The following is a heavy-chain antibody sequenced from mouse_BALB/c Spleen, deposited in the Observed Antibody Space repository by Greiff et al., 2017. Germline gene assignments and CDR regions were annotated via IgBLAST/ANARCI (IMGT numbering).Heavy chain of an antibody. D-gene: IGHD1-1*01. CDR2: ISNGGGST. CDR3: ARNYYGDY. V-gene: IGHV5-12-2*01. CDR1: GFTFSSYT. J-gene: IGHJ2*01. Sequence: DVMLVESGGGLVQPGGSLKLSCAASGFTFSSYTMSWVRQTPEKRLEWVAYISNGGGSTYYPDTVKGRFTISRDNAKNTLYLQMSSLKSEDTAMYYCARNYYGDYWGQGTTLTVSS.